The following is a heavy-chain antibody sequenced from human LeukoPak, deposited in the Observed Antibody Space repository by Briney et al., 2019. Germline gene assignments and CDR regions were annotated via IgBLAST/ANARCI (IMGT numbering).Heavy chain of an antibody. J-gene: IGHJ4*02. V-gene: IGHV1-2*02. Sequence: GASVKVSCEASGYTFTAYHMHWVRQAPGQGLEWMGWIGPNSGDTGFAQKFQGRVTMTRDTSISTAYLELSRLRSDDTAVYYCVRSGYNWGFDYWGQGTLVTVSS. CDR2: IGPNSGDT. CDR1: GYTFTAYH. CDR3: VRSGYNWGFDY. D-gene: IGHD1-1*01.